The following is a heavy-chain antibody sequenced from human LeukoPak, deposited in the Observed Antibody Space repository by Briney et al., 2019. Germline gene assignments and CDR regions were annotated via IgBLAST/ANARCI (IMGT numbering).Heavy chain of an antibody. V-gene: IGHV6-1*01. J-gene: IGHJ3*02. CDR2: TYYRSKWYN. CDR1: GDSVSSNSAA. Sequence: SQTLSLTCAISGDSVSSNSAAWNWIRQSPSRGLEWLGRTYYRSKWYNDYAVSVKCRITINPDTSKNQFSLQLNSVTPEDTAVYYCARELGAGGVLGFAFDIWGQGTMVTVSS. D-gene: IGHD2-8*02. CDR3: ARELGAGGVLGFAFDI.